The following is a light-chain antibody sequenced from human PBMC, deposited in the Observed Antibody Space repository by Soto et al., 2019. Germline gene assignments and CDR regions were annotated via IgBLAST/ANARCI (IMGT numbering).Light chain of an antibody. CDR3: QQYSTYPYT. V-gene: IGKV1-5*03. J-gene: IGKJ2*01. Sequence: DIQMTQSPSTLSACVGDRVTITCRASQDIDTWLAWYQQKPGKAPKLLIHRASSLQSGVPSRFSGSGSGTELTLTISSLQPDDFATYYCQQYSTYPYTFGQGTKLEIK. CDR2: RAS. CDR1: QDIDTW.